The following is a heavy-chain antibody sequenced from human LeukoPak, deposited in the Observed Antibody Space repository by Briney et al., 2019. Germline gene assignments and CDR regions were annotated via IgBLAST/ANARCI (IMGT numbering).Heavy chain of an antibody. Sequence: GGSLRLSCAASGFTFSRDSMNWVRQAPGKGLEWVSYINGGGSPIYYADSVRGRFTISRDNAKNSLYLQMNSLRAEATAVYYCVRDNPRCCGVVPANIDDYWGQGTLVTVSS. CDR3: VRDNPRCCGVVPANIDDY. CDR1: GFTFSRDS. V-gene: IGHV3-48*01. J-gene: IGHJ4*02. D-gene: IGHD2-15*01. CDR2: INGGGSPI.